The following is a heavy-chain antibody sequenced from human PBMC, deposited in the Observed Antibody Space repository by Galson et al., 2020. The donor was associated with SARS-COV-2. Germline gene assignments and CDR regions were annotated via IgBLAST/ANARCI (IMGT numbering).Heavy chain of an antibody. J-gene: IGHJ4*02. Sequence: ASVKVSCKASGYIFTDYYIHWVRQAPGQGLECMGYVDPNSGDTNYAQRFQGRVTMTRDTSTKTVYMELSRLTSDDPAVYYCARGDTGYSLYWGQGTLVTVSS. CDR3: ARGDTGYSLY. V-gene: IGHV1-2*02. D-gene: IGHD5-18*01. CDR1: GYIFTDYY. CDR2: VDPNSGDT.